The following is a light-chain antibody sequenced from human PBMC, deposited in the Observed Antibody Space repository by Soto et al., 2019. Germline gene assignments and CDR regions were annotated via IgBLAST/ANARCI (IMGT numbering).Light chain of an antibody. Sequence: EIVLTQSPGTLSLSPGERATLSCRASQSVSSSYLAWYQQKPGQAPRLLIYGASSRATGIPDRFSGSGSGTDCTLTVTRLEPDDFAVYYCQQYGSSPIAFGQGTRLEIK. V-gene: IGKV3-20*01. CDR2: GAS. J-gene: IGKJ5*01. CDR1: QSVSSSY. CDR3: QQYGSSPIA.